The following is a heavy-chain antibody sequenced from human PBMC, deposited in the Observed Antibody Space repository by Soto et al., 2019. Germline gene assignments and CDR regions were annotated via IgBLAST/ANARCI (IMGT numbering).Heavy chain of an antibody. D-gene: IGHD3-10*01. CDR1: GYTFTSYG. CDR2: ISAYNGNT. V-gene: IGHV1-18*04. CDR3: ARSRITMVRGLRAFDI. J-gene: IGHJ3*02. Sequence: AGVKVSCQASGYTFTSYGIRWVRQAPGQGLEWMGWISAYNGNTNYAQKLQGRVTMTTDTSTSTAYMELRSLRSDDTAVYYCARSRITMVRGLRAFDIWGQGTMVTVSS.